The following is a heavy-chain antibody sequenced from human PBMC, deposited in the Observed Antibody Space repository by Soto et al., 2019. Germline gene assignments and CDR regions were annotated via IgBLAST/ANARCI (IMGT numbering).Heavy chain of an antibody. CDR1: GFTFSSYA. J-gene: IGHJ4*02. V-gene: IGHV3-30-3*01. D-gene: IGHD1-26*01. Sequence: QVQLVESGGGVVQPGRSLRLSCAASGFTFSSYAMHWVRQAPGKGLEWVAVISYDGSNKYYAESVKGRFTISRDNSKNTLYLQMNSLRAEDTAVYYCARDHSGSYFDYWAREPWSPSPQ. CDR2: ISYDGSNK. CDR3: ARDHSGSYFDY.